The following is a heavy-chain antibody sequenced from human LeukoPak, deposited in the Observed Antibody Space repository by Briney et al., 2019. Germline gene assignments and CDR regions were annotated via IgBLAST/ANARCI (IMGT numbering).Heavy chain of an antibody. CDR1: GFTFSSYG. D-gene: IGHD3-10*01. V-gene: IGHV3-30*18. Sequence: PGGSLRLSCAASGFTFSSYGMHWVRQAPGKGLEWVAVISYDGSNKYYADSVKGRFTISRDNSKNTLYLQMNSLRAEDTAVYYCAKQASMVRVTSGYFQHWGQGTLVTVSS. CDR3: AKQASMVRVTSGYFQH. CDR2: ISYDGSNK. J-gene: IGHJ1*01.